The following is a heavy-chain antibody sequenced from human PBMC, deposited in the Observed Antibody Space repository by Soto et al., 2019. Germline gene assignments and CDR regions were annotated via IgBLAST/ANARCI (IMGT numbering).Heavy chain of an antibody. J-gene: IGHJ4*02. CDR1: GGSFSGYY. Sequence: SETLSLTCAVYGGSFSGYYWSWIRQPPGKGLEWIGEINHSGSTNYNPSLKSRVTISVDTSKNQFSLKLSSVTAADTAVYYCARAPTYYYDSSGYTADYWGQATLVTVSS. V-gene: IGHV4-34*01. CDR2: INHSGST. D-gene: IGHD3-22*01. CDR3: ARAPTYYYDSSGYTADY.